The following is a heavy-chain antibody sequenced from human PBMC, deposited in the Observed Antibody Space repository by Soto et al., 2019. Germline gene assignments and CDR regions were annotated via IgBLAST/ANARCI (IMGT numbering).Heavy chain of an antibody. CDR3: AREGLDTAGFFDI. CDR2: IKSDGTST. V-gene: IGHV3-74*01. J-gene: IGHJ3*02. Sequence: GGSLRLSCVASGFSFSRYWMHWVRQAPGKGLEWVSRIKSDGTSTSYADSVKGRFTISRDNAKNTLYLQMDNLRAEDTAVYYCAREGLDTAGFFDIWGQGPMVTVSS. CDR1: GFSFSRYW. D-gene: IGHD6-13*01.